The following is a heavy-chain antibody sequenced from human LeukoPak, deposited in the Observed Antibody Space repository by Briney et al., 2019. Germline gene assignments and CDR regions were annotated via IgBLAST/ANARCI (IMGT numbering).Heavy chain of an antibody. CDR3: ARVLYAHWGDFDL. V-gene: IGHV4-39*07. D-gene: IGHD7-27*01. CDR1: GGSISSSTYY. Sequence: SETLSLTCTVSGGSISSSTYYWGWIRQPPGKGLECIGSIYYSGSTYYNPSLKSRVTISVDTSKNQFSLKLSSVTAADTAVYYCARVLYAHWGDFDLWGRGTLVTVSS. J-gene: IGHJ2*01. CDR2: IYYSGST.